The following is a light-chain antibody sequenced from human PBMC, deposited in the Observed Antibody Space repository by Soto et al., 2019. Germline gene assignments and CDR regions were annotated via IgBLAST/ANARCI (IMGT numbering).Light chain of an antibody. CDR1: QSISSY. CDR3: KKSYSTPIT. Sequence: DIQMTQSPSSLSTSVGDSVTLTCRASQSISSYLNWYQQKPGKAPKLLIYAASSLQSGVPSRFSGSGSGTDFTLTISSLQPEDFATYYCKKSYSTPITVGQGKRLEIK. J-gene: IGKJ5*01. V-gene: IGKV1-39*01. CDR2: AAS.